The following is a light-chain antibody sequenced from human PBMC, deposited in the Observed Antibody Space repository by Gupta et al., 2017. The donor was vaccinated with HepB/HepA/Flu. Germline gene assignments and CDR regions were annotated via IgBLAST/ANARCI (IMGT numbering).Light chain of an antibody. CDR2: VEGSGNY. CDR1: SGHSSYI. CDR3: ETGDTKV. V-gene: IGLV4-60*03. J-gene: IGLJ2*01. Sequence: QPVLTQSSSASASLGSSVKLTCTLSSGHSSYIIAWHQQQPGKAPRYLMKVEGSGNYNKGSGVPDRFSGSSSGADRHLPNANLQAEDEAEYYCETGDTKVFGGGTKVTVL.